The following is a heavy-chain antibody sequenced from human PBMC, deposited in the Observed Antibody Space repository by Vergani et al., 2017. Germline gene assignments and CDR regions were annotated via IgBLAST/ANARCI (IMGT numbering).Heavy chain of an antibody. CDR2: IHTGGST. CDR3: ARSRPYCTSGSCPAI. J-gene: IGHJ4*02. CDR1: GESIRSGSHY. Sequence: QVKLQESGPGLLKPSQTLSLTCTVSGESIRSGSHYWSWIRQPAGKGPEWIGHIHTGGSTDLNPSFKSRGSISVDTSKSQFSLKLNSVTVADTAVYYCARSRPYCTSGSCPAIWGQGTLGTVSS. V-gene: IGHV4-61*02. D-gene: IGHD2-15*01.